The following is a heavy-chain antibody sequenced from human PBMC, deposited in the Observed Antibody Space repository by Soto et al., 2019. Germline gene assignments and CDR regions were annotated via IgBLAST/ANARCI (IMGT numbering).Heavy chain of an antibody. D-gene: IGHD3-9*01. CDR3: ARETTAIFGFDY. CDR1: GGSISSGGYY. J-gene: IGHJ4*02. V-gene: IGHV4-31*03. CDR2: IYYSGST. Sequence: QVQLQESGPGLVKPSQTLSLTCTVSGGSISSGGYYWSWIRQHPGKGLEWIGYIYYSGSTYYNPSLKSRXTIXVXTSKNQFSLKLSSVTAADTAVYYCARETTAIFGFDYWGQGTLVTVSS.